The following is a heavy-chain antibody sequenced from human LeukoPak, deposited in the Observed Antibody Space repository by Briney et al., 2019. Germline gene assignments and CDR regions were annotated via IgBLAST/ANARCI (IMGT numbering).Heavy chain of an antibody. Sequence: SETLSLTCTVSGGSISDDSWTWIRQPPGKGLDWIGSIFGIGSITYNPSLRSRLTISVETSKNQISLKLSSVTAADTAVYFCARAASGDRYSGYAKDRYYFDRWGQGTLVTVSS. D-gene: IGHD5-12*01. CDR2: IFGIGSI. V-gene: IGHV4-59*01. CDR1: GGSISDDS. J-gene: IGHJ4*02. CDR3: ARAASGDRYSGYAKDRYYFDR.